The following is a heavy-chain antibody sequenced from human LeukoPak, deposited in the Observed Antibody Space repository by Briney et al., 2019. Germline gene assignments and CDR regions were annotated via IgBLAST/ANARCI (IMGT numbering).Heavy chain of an antibody. CDR3: ARDGPKIDY. CDR2: ISNSSSYI. J-gene: IGHJ4*02. V-gene: IGHV3-21*01. Sequence: GGSLRLSCAASGFTFSSYSMNWVRQAPGKGLEWVSSISNSSSYIYYADSVKGRFTISRDNAKNSLYLQMNSLRAEDAAVYYCARDGPKIDYWGQGTLVTVSS. CDR1: GFTFSSYS.